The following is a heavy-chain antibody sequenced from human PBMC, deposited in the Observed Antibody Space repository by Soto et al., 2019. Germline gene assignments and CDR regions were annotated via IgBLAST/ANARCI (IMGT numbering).Heavy chain of an antibody. CDR3: PRGTAKFDP. V-gene: IGHV2-5*02. J-gene: IGHJ5*02. D-gene: IGHD5-18*01. CDR1: GFSLSTSGVG. Sequence: QITLKESGPTLVKPTQTLTLTCTFSGFSLSTSGVGVAWIRQPPGKALEWLALIYWDDDKRYSPSLKSRLTIPKDTSKTQVVRTMTKLDPVDTATYYCPRGTAKFDPSGQGTLVTVSS. CDR2: IYWDDDK.